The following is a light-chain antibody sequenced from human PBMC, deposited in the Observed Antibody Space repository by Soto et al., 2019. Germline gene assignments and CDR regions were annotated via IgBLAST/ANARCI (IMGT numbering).Light chain of an antibody. Sequence: QSALTQPASVSGSPGQSITISCTGTSSDVGGYYYVSWYQHHPGKAPKLMIYQVSNRPSGVSNRFSGSKSGNTASLTISGLQAEDEADSYCSSYTSSNTFYVFGTGTKV. CDR2: QVS. CDR3: SSYTSSNTFYV. J-gene: IGLJ1*01. CDR1: SSDVGGYYY. V-gene: IGLV2-14*01.